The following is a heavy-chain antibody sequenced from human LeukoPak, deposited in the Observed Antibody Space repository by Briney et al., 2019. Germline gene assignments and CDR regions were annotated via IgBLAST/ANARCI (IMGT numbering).Heavy chain of an antibody. D-gene: IGHD1-26*01. CDR3: ARRAGGTPDN. CDR1: GFTFNIYA. J-gene: IGHJ4*02. Sequence: GGSLRLSCAASGFTFNIYAMTWVRQAPGKGLDWVSAIGGDGTSTDYADSVKGRFTISRDNSKNTLYRQMNRLRAEDTALYYCARRAGGTPDNWGLGTLVTVSS. CDR2: IGGDGTST. V-gene: IGHV3-23*01.